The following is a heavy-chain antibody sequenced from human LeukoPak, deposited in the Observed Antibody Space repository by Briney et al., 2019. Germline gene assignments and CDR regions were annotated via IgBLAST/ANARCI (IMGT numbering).Heavy chain of an antibody. CDR1: GGTFSSYA. J-gene: IGHJ6*02. CDR3: ARDLTRDGYKHDIRYGMDV. CDR2: IIPIFRIA. V-gene: IGHV1-69*04. Sequence: ASVKVSCKASGGTFSSYAISWVRQAPGQGLEWMGRIIPIFRIANYAQKFQGRVTITADKSTSTAYMELSSLRSEDTAVYYCARDLTRDGYKHDIRYGMDVWGQGTTVTVSS. D-gene: IGHD5-24*01.